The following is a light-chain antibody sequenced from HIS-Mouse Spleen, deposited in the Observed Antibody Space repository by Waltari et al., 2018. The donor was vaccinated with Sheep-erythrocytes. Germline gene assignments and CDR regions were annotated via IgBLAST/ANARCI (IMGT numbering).Light chain of an antibody. V-gene: IGLV2-11*01. J-gene: IGLJ1*01. CDR1: RRDVGGYTY. Sequence: QSALTQPRSVSGSPGQSVTISCTGTRRDVGGYTYVSWYQQHPGKAPKLMIYDVSKRPSGVPDRFSGSKSGNTASLTISGLQAEDEADYYCCSYAGSYNHVFATGTKVTVL. CDR3: CSYAGSYNHV. CDR2: DVS.